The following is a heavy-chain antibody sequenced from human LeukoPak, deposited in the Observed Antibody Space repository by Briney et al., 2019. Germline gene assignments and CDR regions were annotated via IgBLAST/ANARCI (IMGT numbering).Heavy chain of an antibody. J-gene: IGHJ4*02. Sequence: PSETLSLTCAVSGFSLSSGYFWGWIRRPPGKGLEWIGTIHYPESTYYNPSLNSRLTISIDTSKNHFSLKLSSVTAADTALYYCARGRGRQVGTRWHPDTHHDYWGQGILVTVSS. CDR3: ARGRGRQVGTRWHPDTHHDY. CDR2: IHYPEST. CDR1: GFSLSSGYF. V-gene: IGHV4-38-2*01. D-gene: IGHD6-13*01.